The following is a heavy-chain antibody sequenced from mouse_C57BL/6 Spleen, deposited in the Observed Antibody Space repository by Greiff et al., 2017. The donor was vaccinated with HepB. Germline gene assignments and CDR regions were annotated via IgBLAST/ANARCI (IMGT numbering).Heavy chain of an antibody. Sequence: VQLQQSGPELVKPGASVKISCKASGYAFSSSWMNWVKQRPGKGLEWIGRIYPGDGATNYNGKFKGKATLTADKSSSTAYVQLSSLTSEDSAVYFCARESDGYYAMDYWGQGTSVTVSS. CDR1: GYAFSSSW. D-gene: IGHD2-3*01. CDR3: ARESDGYYAMDY. V-gene: IGHV1-82*01. CDR2: IYPGDGAT. J-gene: IGHJ4*01.